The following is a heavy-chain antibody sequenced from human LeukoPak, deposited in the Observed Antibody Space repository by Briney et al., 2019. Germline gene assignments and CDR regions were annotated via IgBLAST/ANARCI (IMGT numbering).Heavy chain of an antibody. V-gene: IGHV4-30-4*01. CDR1: GGSISTGDYY. J-gene: IGHJ4*02. Sequence: SETLSLTCTVSGGSISTGDYYWSWIRQPPGKGLEWIGYIYYSGSTYYNPSLKSRVTISVDTSKNQFSLKLSSVTAADTAVYYCARDDYGDYSGFDYWGQGTLVTVSS. CDR2: IYYSGST. CDR3: ARDDYGDYSGFDY. D-gene: IGHD4-17*01.